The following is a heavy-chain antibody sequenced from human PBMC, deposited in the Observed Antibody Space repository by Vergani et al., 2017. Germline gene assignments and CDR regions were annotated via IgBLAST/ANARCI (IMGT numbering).Heavy chain of an antibody. V-gene: IGHV4-39*02. D-gene: IGHD4/OR15-4a*01. CDR1: GGSISSSSYY. CDR2: IYYSGST. Sequence: QLQLQESGPGLVKPSETLSLTCTVSGGSISSSSYYWGWIRQPPGKGLEWIGSIYYSGSTYYNPSLTSRVTISVDTSKKHFSLNLGSVTAADTAVYYCARAANLPTFRPFDYGGQGTLVTVSS. CDR3: ARAANLPTFRPFDY. J-gene: IGHJ4*02.